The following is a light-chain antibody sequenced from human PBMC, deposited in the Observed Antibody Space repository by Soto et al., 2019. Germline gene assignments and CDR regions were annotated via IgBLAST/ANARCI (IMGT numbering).Light chain of an antibody. CDR2: AAS. CDR3: QKYNSYSEA. CDR1: QGISNY. J-gene: IGKJ1*01. Sequence: GDRVTITCRASQGISNYLAWYQEKPGKVPKLLIYAASTLESGVPSRFSGSGSGTDFTLTISSLQPEDVATYYCQKYNSYSEAFGQGTKVDI. V-gene: IGKV1-27*01.